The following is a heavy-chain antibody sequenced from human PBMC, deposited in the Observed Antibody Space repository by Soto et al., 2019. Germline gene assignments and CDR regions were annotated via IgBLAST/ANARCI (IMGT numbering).Heavy chain of an antibody. CDR2: IYSDGST. D-gene: IGHD5-12*01. J-gene: IGHJ4*02. V-gene: IGHV3-53*01. CDR1: GFTVSSKY. Sequence: GGSLRLSCAASGFTVSSKYMSWVRQAPGKGLEWVSVIYSDGSTYYADSVKGRFTISRDNAKNSLYLQMNSLRAEDTAVYYCARDPVDIVATYFDYWGQGTLVTVSS. CDR3: ARDPVDIVATYFDY.